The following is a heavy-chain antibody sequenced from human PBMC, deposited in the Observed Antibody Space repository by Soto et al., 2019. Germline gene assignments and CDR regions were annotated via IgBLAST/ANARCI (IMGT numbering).Heavy chain of an antibody. D-gene: IGHD4-17*01. Sequence: QVQLQESGPGLVKPSQTLSLTCTVSGGSISSGGYYWSWIRQHPGKGLEWIGYIYYSGRTYYNPSLTRRVTISVDTSKNQSSLKLSSVTAADTAVYYCARTNYGALFDYCGQGTLVTVSS. CDR3: ARTNYGALFDY. J-gene: IGHJ4*02. CDR1: GGSISSGGYY. CDR2: IYYSGRT. V-gene: IGHV4-31*03.